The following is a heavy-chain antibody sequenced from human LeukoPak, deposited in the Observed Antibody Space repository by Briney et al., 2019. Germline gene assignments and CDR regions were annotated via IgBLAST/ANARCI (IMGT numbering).Heavy chain of an antibody. J-gene: IGHJ4*02. CDR2: IYHGDSDT. V-gene: IGHV5-51*01. D-gene: IGHD6-13*01. CDR3: ARHQVGYSNSWYVDR. Sequence: GESLKISCQASGYTFTNYWIGWVRQMPGKGLELMGVIYHGDSDTKYSPSFQGHVTISADKSITTAYLQWSNLKAPDTAIYYCARHQVGYSNSWYVDRWGQGTLVTVSS. CDR1: GYTFTNYW.